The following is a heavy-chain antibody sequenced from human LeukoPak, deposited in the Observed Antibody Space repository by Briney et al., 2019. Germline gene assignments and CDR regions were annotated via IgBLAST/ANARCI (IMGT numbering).Heavy chain of an antibody. CDR1: GYTFTGYY. Sequence: ASVKVSCKASGYTFTGYYMHWVRQAPGQGLEWMGWINPSSGGTNYAQKFQGRVTMTRDTSISTAYMELSRLRSDDTAVYYCARATPQIRNWFDPWGQGTLVTVSS. J-gene: IGHJ5*02. CDR3: ARATPQIRNWFDP. V-gene: IGHV1-2*02. D-gene: IGHD3-16*01. CDR2: INPSSGGT.